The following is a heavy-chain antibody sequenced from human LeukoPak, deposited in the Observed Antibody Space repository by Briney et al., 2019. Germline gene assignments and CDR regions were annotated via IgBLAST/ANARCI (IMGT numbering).Heavy chain of an antibody. CDR2: ISAYNGNT. Sequence: ASVKVSCKASGYTFTSYGISWVRQAPGQGLEWVGWISAYNGNTNYAQKLQGRVTMTTDTSTSTAYMELRSLRSDDTAVYYCARAWLYCSGGSCYSLYYFDYWGQGTLVTVSS. CDR3: ARAWLYCSGGSCYSLYYFDY. D-gene: IGHD2-15*01. J-gene: IGHJ4*02. V-gene: IGHV1-18*01. CDR1: GYTFTSYG.